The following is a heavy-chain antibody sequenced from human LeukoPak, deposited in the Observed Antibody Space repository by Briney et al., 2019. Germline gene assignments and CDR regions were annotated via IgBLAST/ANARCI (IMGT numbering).Heavy chain of an antibody. CDR3: AAAGTFEYFDY. Sequence: ASVKVSCKASGGTFITYAISWVRQAPGQGLEWMGGIIPISGTTNFAQKFQGRVTITADESTSTAYMELSSLRSDDTAVYYCAAAGTFEYFDYWGQGTLVTVSS. CDR2: IIPISGTT. D-gene: IGHD6-13*01. J-gene: IGHJ4*02. V-gene: IGHV1-69*13. CDR1: GGTFITYA.